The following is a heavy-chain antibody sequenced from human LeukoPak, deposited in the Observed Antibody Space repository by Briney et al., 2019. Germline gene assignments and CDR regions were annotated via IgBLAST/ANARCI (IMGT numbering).Heavy chain of an antibody. J-gene: IGHJ5*02. CDR1: GGSISSGGYS. D-gene: IGHD2-15*01. V-gene: IGHV4-30-2*01. Sequence: SETLSLTCTVSGGSISSGGYSWSWIRQPPGKGLKWIGYIYHSGSTYYNPSLKSRVTISVDRSKNQFSLKLSSVTAADTAVYYCARLYCSGGSCYGNWFDPWGQGTLVTDSS. CDR2: IYHSGST. CDR3: ARLYCSGGSCYGNWFDP.